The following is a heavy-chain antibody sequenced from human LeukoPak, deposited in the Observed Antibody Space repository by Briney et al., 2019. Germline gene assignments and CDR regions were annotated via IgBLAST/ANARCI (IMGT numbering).Heavy chain of an antibody. CDR2: ISSTSSHI. Sequence: PGGSLRLSCAASGFSLISYNMNWVRQAPGKGLEWVSSISSTSSHIYYADSVKGRFTISRDNAKNSLYLQMNSLRAEDTAMYYCATAPYYILTGYSPYCFEYWGQGTLVTVSS. D-gene: IGHD3-9*01. CDR1: GFSLISYN. V-gene: IGHV3-21*06. J-gene: IGHJ4*02. CDR3: ATAPYYILTGYSPYCFEY.